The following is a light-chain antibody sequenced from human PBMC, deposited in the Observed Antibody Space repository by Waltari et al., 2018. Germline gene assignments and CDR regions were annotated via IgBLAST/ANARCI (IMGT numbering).Light chain of an antibody. CDR2: EDN. CDR3: QSYDSSNHEVV. V-gene: IGLV6-57*03. Sequence: NFMLTQPHSVSESPGKTVTISCTRSRGSIASNYVQWYQQRPGSAPTTVIYEDNQRPSGVPDRFSGSIDSSSNSASLTISGLNTEDEAYYYCQSYDSSNHEVVFGGGTKLTVL. CDR1: RGSIASNY. J-gene: IGLJ2*01.